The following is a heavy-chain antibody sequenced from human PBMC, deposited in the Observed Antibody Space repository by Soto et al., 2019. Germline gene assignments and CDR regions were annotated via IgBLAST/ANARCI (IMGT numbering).Heavy chain of an antibody. V-gene: IGHV3-23*01. J-gene: IGHJ3*02. CDR1: GFNFSPYD. D-gene: IGHD3-10*01. Sequence: EVQLLESGGGLVRPGGSLRLSCAASGFNFSPYDMTWVRQAPGKGLEWVSTISSSGGNTYYADSVKGRFAISRDNSKNTLFLQMERLRVDDTAVYFCAKARLQLVLGDPFDTWGQGKMVTVSS. CDR2: ISSSGGNT. CDR3: AKARLQLVLGDPFDT.